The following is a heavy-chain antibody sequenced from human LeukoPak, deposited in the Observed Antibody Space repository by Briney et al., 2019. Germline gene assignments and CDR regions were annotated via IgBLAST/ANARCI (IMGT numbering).Heavy chain of an antibody. CDR1: GFTFDDHA. J-gene: IGHJ6*02. Sequence: GGSLRLSCAASGFTFDDHAMHWVRQAPGKGLEWVSGISWNSGSIGYADSVKGRFTISRDNAKNSLYLQMNSLRAEDTALYYCAKVCGVDTAMEYYYGMDVWGQGTTVTVSS. CDR3: AKVCGVDTAMEYYYGMDV. D-gene: IGHD5-18*01. V-gene: IGHV3-9*01. CDR2: ISWNSGSI.